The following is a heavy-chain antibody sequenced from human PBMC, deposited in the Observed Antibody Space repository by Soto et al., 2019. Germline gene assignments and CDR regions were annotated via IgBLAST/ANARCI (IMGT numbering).Heavy chain of an antibody. CDR3: ARAGGIVVVITSRDYGMDV. J-gene: IGHJ6*02. CDR2: ISYDGSNK. V-gene: IGHV3-30-3*01. CDR1: GFTFSSYA. D-gene: IGHD3-22*01. Sequence: GGSLRLSCAASGFTFSSYAMHWVRQAPGKGLEWVAVISYDGSNKYYADSVKGRFTISRDNSKNTLYLQMNSLRAEDTAVYYCARAGGIVVVITSRDYGMDVWGQGTTVTVSS.